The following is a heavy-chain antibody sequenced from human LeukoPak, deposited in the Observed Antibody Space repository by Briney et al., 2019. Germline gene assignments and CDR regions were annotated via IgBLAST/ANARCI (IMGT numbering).Heavy chain of an antibody. V-gene: IGHV3-74*01. D-gene: IGHD5-12*01. CDR1: GFTFSSYW. CDR2: INSDGSST. CDR3: ARVLVVATTTYYYYGMDV. J-gene: IGHJ6*02. Sequence: GGSLRLSCAASGFTFSSYWMHWVRQAPGKGLVWVSRINSDGSSTSYADSVKGRFTISRDNAKNTLYLQMNSLRAEDTVVYYCARVLVVATTTYYYYGMDVWGQGTTVTVSS.